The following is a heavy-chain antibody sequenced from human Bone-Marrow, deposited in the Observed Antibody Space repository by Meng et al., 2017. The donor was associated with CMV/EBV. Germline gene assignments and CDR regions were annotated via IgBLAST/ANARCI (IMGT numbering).Heavy chain of an antibody. CDR1: GFTVSSNY. Sequence: GESLKISWAASGFTVSSNYMSWVRQAPGKGLEWVSVLYSGGSAYYADSVKGRFTISRDNSKNTLYLQMNSLRAEDTAVYYCAKDSEAMLSGEQQLTHWGQGTLVTVSS. CDR2: LYSGGSA. J-gene: IGHJ4*02. D-gene: IGHD6-13*01. CDR3: AKDSEAMLSGEQQLTH. V-gene: IGHV3-53*01.